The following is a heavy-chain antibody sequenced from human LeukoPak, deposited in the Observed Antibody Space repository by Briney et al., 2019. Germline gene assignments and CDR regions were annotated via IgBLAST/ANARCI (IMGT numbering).Heavy chain of an antibody. J-gene: IGHJ4*02. V-gene: IGHV4-34*01. CDR2: IYHSGST. CDR1: GGSFSGYY. Sequence: SETLSLTCAVYGGSFSGYYWSWVRQPPGKGLEWIGEIYHSGSTNYNPSLKSRVTISVDKSKNQFSLKLSSVTAADTAVYYCARDYPSSGIDYWGQETLVTVSS. CDR3: ARDYPSSGIDY. D-gene: IGHD3-22*01.